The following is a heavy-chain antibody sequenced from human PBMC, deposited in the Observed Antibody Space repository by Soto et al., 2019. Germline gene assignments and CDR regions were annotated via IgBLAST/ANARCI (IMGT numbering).Heavy chain of an antibody. J-gene: IGHJ4*02. CDR3: AKADGEQWLLPHLDK. CDR1: GYSFTDYY. Sequence: QVQVVQSGAEVKKPGASVKVSCKASGYSFTDYYIHWVRQAPGQGLEWMGWINPNSDDADYPLKFQGRVTMTRDTSISTAYMELSGLRSDDTAQYYCAKADGEQWLLPHLDKWGQGTLVTVS. D-gene: IGHD6-19*01. CDR2: INPNSDDA. V-gene: IGHV1-2*02.